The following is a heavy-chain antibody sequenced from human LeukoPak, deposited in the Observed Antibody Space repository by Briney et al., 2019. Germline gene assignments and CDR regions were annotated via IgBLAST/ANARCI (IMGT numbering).Heavy chain of an antibody. D-gene: IGHD3-10*01. CDR3: ARGRGPYGWFDP. CDR2: INSDGGSI. J-gene: IGHJ5*02. V-gene: IGHV3-74*01. CDR1: GFTFSSYA. Sequence: PGGSLRLSRAASGFTFSSYAMSWVRQAPGKGLVWVSRINSDGGSINYADSVKGRFTISRDNAKNTLYLQMNSLRAEDAAVYYCARGRGPYGWFDPWGQGTLVTVSS.